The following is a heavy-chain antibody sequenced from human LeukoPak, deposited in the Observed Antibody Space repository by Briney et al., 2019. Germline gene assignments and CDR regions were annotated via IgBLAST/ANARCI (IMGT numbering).Heavy chain of an antibody. Sequence: ASVKVSCKASGYTFTSYDINWVRQATGQGLEWMGWMNPNSGNTGYAQKFQGRVIITRNTSISTAYMELSSLRSEDTAVYYCARGRITIFGVIGVYWGQGTLVTVSS. CDR1: GYTFTSYD. CDR3: ARGRITIFGVIGVY. D-gene: IGHD3-3*01. V-gene: IGHV1-8*03. J-gene: IGHJ4*02. CDR2: MNPNSGNT.